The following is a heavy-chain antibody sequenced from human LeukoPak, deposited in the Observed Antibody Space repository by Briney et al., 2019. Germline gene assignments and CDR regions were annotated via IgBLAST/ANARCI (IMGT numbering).Heavy chain of an antibody. CDR2: IYYSGST. J-gene: IGHJ6*03. CDR3: ARSFYDFWSVPASLDMDV. Sequence: PSETLSLTCTVSGGSISSSSYYWGWIRQPPGKGLEWIGSIYYSGSTHYNPSLKSRVTISVDTSKNQFSLKLSSVTAADTAVYYCARSFYDFWSVPASLDMDVWGKGTTVTVSS. CDR1: GGSISSSSYY. D-gene: IGHD3-3*01. V-gene: IGHV4-39*07.